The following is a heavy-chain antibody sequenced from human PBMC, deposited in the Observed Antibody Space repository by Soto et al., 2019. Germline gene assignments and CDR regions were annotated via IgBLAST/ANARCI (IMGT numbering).Heavy chain of an antibody. CDR2: ISAHNGNT. J-gene: IGHJ4*02. D-gene: IGHD1-1*01. CDR1: GYAFTTYG. Sequence: QVHLVQSGAEVKKPGASVKVSCKGSGYAFTTYGITWVRQAPGQGLEWMGWISAHNGNTNYAQKLQGRVTVTRDTSTSTPYMELRSLRSDDTAVYYCARVRYGDYWGQGALVTVSS. CDR3: ARVRYGDY. V-gene: IGHV1-18*01.